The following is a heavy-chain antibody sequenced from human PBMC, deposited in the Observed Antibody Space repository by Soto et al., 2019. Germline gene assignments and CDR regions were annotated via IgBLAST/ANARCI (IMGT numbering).Heavy chain of an antibody. Sequence: SETLSLTCTVSGGSISSSSYYWGWIRQPPGKGLEWIGSIYYSGSTYYNPSLKSRVTISVDTSKNQFSLKLSSVTAADTAVYYCARHLYPPRFDPWGQGTLVTVSS. V-gene: IGHV4-39*01. CDR3: ARHLYPPRFDP. CDR2: IYYSGST. CDR1: GGSISSSSYY. J-gene: IGHJ5*02.